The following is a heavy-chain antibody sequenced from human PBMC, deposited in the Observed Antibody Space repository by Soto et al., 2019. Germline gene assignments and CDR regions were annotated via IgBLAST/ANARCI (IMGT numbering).Heavy chain of an antibody. J-gene: IGHJ4*02. CDR3: ARAPDSSGYPHQYYFDY. V-gene: IGHV4-4*02. CDR1: GGSISSSNW. D-gene: IGHD3-22*01. Sequence: PSETLSLTCAVSGGSISSSNWWSWVRQPPGKGLEWIGEIYHSGSTNYNPSLKSRVTISVDKSKNQFSLKLSSVTAADTAVYYCARAPDSSGYPHQYYFDYWGQGTLVTVSS. CDR2: IYHSGST.